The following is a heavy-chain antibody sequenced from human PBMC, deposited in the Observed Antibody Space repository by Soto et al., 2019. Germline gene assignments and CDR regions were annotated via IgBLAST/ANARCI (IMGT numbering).Heavy chain of an antibody. CDR2: INPKTGDT. CDR3: DRDPPSYFTSSPEGAGL. CDR1: GYTFTDSH. J-gene: IGHJ4*02. D-gene: IGHD5-18*01. Sequence: QVQLVQSGTEVKKPGASVKVSCKASGYTFTDSHIHWVRQASGQGLEWLGWINPKTGDTNYPQKFQGRITMTRDTAMSTAYMELTNLTSDDSAVYDCDRDPPSYFTSSPEGAGLWGQGTLVTVSS. V-gene: IGHV1-2*02.